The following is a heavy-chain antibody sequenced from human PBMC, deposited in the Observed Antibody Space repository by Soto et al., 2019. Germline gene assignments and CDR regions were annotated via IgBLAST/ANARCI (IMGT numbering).Heavy chain of an antibody. V-gene: IGHV5-51*01. CDR1: GYSFTSYW. J-gene: IGHJ6*02. CDR2: IYPGDSDT. Sequence: PGESLKISCKGSGYSFTSYWIGWVRQMPGKGLEWMGIIYPGDSDTRYSPSFQGQVTISADKSISAAYLQWSSLKASDTAMYYCATLRYYDILTGYRIGGMDVWGQGTTVTVSS. D-gene: IGHD3-9*01. CDR3: ATLRYYDILTGYRIGGMDV.